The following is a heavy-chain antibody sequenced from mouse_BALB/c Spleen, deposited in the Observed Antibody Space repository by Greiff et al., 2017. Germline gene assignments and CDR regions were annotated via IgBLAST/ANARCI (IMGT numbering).Heavy chain of an antibody. CDR1: GFTFSSYA. V-gene: IGHV5-9-3*01. CDR2: ISSGGSYT. D-gene: IGHD6-1*01. Sequence: EVQGVESGGGLVKPGGSLKLSCAASGFTFSSYAMSWVRQTPEKRLEWVATISSGGSYTYYPDSVKGRFTISRDNAKNTLYLQMSSLRSEDTAMYYCARQAYNPRAMDYWGQGTSVTVSS. J-gene: IGHJ4*01. CDR3: ARQAYNPRAMDY.